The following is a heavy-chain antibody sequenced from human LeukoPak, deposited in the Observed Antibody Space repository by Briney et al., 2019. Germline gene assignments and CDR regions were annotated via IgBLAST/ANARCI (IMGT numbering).Heavy chain of an antibody. V-gene: IGHV4-59*01. CDR1: GVSISSYY. Sequence: PSETLSLTCTVSGVSISSYYWSWNRQPPGKGLEWIGYIYYSGSTNYNPSLKSRVTISVATSKNQFSLKLSSVTAADTAVYFCARGLLYFGGIFDYWGQGTLVTVSS. J-gene: IGHJ4*02. D-gene: IGHD3-10*01. CDR3: ARGLLYFGGIFDY. CDR2: IYYSGST.